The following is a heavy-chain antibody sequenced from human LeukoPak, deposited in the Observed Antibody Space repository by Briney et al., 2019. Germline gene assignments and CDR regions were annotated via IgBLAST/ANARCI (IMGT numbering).Heavy chain of an antibody. Sequence: PGGSLRLSCAASGFTFSSYAMSWVRQAPGKGLEWVSTLSGSGGSTYYADSVKGRFTISRDNSKNTLYLQMNSLRAEDTAVYYRAKDLTIFGVVLIVLEDDYWGQGTLVTVSP. CDR1: GFTFSSYA. CDR2: LSGSGGST. J-gene: IGHJ4*02. V-gene: IGHV3-23*01. D-gene: IGHD3-3*01. CDR3: AKDLTIFGVVLIVLEDDY.